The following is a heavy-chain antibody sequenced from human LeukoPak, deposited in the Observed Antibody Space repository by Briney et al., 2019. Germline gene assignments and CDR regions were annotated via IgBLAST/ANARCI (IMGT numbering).Heavy chain of an antibody. CDR3: AKLGGDSNAFDI. J-gene: IGHJ3*02. D-gene: IGHD2-21*02. V-gene: IGHV3-30*02. Sequence: AGSLRLSCAASGFAFSSYGMHWVRQAPGKGLEWVAFIRYDGSNKYYADSVKGRFTISRDNSKNTLYLQMNSLRAGDTAVYYCAKLGGDSNAFDIWGQGTMVTVSS. CDR1: GFAFSSYG. CDR2: IRYDGSNK.